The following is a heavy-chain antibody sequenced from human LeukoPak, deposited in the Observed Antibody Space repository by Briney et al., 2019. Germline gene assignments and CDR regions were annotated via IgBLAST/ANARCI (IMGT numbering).Heavy chain of an antibody. CDR3: ASSSSSSSDDFWSGYSVYYYMDV. J-gene: IGHJ6*03. CDR1: GGSISSYY. Sequence: SETLSLTCTVSGGSISSYYWSWIRQPPGKGLEWIGYIYYSGSTNYNPSLKSRVTISVDTSKNQFSLKLSSVTAADTAVYYCASSSSSSSDDFWSGYSVYYYMDVWGKGTTVTVSS. CDR2: IYYSGST. V-gene: IGHV4-59*01. D-gene: IGHD3-3*01.